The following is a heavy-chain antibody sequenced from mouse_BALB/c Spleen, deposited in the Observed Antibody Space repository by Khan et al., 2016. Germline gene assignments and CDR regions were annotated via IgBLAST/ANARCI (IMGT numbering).Heavy chain of an antibody. CDR1: GYTFTNYG. J-gene: IGHJ2*01. Sequence: QVQLKQSGPELKKPGETVKISCKASGYTFTNYGMNWVKQAPGKGLKWMGWINTYTGEPTYADDFKGRFAFSLETSASTAYLQINNLKNEDTATYFCARFEGGLDYWGQGTTLTVSS. V-gene: IGHV9-3-1*01. CDR3: ARFEGGLDY. CDR2: INTYTGEP. D-gene: IGHD3-3*01.